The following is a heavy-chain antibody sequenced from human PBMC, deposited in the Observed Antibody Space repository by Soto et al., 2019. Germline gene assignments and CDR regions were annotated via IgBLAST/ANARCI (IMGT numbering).Heavy chain of an antibody. CDR3: ASGKPPGYIPFGAIEI. V-gene: IGHV1-69*01. CDR2: IIPIFGTA. Sequence: QVQLVQSGAEVKKPGSSVKVSCKASGGTFSSFAISWVRQAPGQGLEWMGGIIPIFGTANYAQRFQGRVTITAEESTRSPNMALSSLRSENPVVYYCASGKPPGYIPFGAIEIWGPGTMDTVSS. CDR1: GGTFSSFA. D-gene: IGHD3-16*01. J-gene: IGHJ3*02.